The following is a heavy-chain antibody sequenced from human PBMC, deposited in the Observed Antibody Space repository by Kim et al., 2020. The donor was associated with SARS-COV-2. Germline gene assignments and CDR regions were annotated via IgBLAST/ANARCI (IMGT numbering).Heavy chain of an antibody. Sequence: ASVKVSCKASGYTFTGYYMHWVRQAPGQGLEWMGQINPNSGGTNYAQKFQGRVTMTRDTSISTAYMELSRLRSDDTAVYYCAREWHGSSWQFDYWGQGTLVTVSS. CDR1: GYTFTGYY. V-gene: IGHV1-2*06. CDR3: AREWHGSSWQFDY. D-gene: IGHD6-13*01. J-gene: IGHJ4*02. CDR2: INPNSGGT.